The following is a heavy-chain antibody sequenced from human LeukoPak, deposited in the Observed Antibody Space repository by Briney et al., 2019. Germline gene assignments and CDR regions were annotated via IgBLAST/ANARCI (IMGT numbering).Heavy chain of an antibody. V-gene: IGHV4-59*01. Sequence: SETLSPTCTVSGGSISSYYWSWIRQPPGKGLEWIGYIYYSGSTNYNPSLKSRVTISVDTSKNQFSLKLSSVTAADTAVYYCARSHSVWTSFDYWGQGTLVTVSS. CDR2: IYYSGST. CDR3: ARSHSVWTSFDY. J-gene: IGHJ4*02. D-gene: IGHD3/OR15-3a*01. CDR1: GGSISSYY.